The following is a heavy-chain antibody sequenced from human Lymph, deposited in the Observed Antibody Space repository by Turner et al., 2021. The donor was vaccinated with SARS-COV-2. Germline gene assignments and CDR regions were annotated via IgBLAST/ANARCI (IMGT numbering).Heavy chain of an antibody. CDR2: IYSGGST. V-gene: IGHV3-53*02. Sequence: EVQLLGTGGGLIQPGASLRLPCAASGFNVSSNYRSWDRQAPGKGLEWVAFIYSGGSTYYADSVRGRFTMSRDKSKNTLYLKMNSLRAEDTAVYYCARDNPHDAFDIWGQGTMVTVSS. CDR1: GFNVSSNY. J-gene: IGHJ3*02. CDR3: ARDNPHDAFDI.